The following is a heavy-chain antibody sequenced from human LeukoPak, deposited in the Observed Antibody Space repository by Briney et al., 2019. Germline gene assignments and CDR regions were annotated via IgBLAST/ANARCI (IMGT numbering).Heavy chain of an antibody. CDR1: GGSFSDNY. D-gene: IGHD3-16*01. J-gene: IGHJ4*02. CDR3: ARRRRHEFTYGYVFYFDY. CDR2: INHSGTT. V-gene: IGHV4-34*01. Sequence: PSETLSLTCVVYGGSFSDNYWTWIRQPPGKGPEWIGEINHSGTTSYNPSLQSRVTVSVDTSKNQFSLQLSSVTAADTAVYYCARRRRHEFTYGYVFYFDYWGQGTLVTVSS.